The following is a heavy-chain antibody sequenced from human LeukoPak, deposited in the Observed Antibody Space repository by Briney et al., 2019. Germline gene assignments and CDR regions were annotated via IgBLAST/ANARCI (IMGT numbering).Heavy chain of an antibody. CDR3: ARAKNWEPTPYYFDY. CDR2: INPNSGGT. J-gene: IGHJ4*02. V-gene: IGHV1-2*04. Sequence: ASVKVSCKASGYTFTSYGISWVRQAPGQGLEWMGWINPNSGGTNYAQKFQGWVTMTRDTSISTAYMGLSRLRSDDTAVYYCARAKNWEPTPYYFDYWGQGTLVTVSS. D-gene: IGHD7-27*01. CDR1: GYTFTSYG.